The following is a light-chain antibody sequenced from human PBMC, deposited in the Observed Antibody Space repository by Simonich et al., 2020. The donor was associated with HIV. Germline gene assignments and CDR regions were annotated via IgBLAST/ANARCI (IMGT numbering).Light chain of an antibody. J-gene: IGKJ2*01. CDR2: DAS. Sequence: EIVLTQSPGTLSLSPGERATLSCRASQSVSSSYLAWYQQKPGLAPRLLFYDASSRATGIPDRFSGSGSGTDFTLTISRLEPEDFAVYYCQQYGSSPPYTFGQGTKLEIK. V-gene: IGKV3D-20*01. CDR1: QSVSSSY. CDR3: QQYGSSPPYT.